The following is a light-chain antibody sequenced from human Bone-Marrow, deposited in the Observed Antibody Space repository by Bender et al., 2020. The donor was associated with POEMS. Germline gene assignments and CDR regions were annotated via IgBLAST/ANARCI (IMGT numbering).Light chain of an antibody. V-gene: IGLV3-1*01. CDR1: DLGDKY. Sequence: SYEVTQPPSVSVSPGQTASITCTGDDLGDKYVAWYQQKPGQCPVLVIYQDTKRPSGIPERFSGSNSGTTATLTISGTQAMDEADYYCQAWDTCSVLFGGGTKLTVL. CDR3: QAWDTCSVL. J-gene: IGLJ2*01. CDR2: QDT.